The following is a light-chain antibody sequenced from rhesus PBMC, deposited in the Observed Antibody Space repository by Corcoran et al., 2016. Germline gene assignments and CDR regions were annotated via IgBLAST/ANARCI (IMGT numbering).Light chain of an antibody. V-gene: IGKV3-24*04. Sequence: ETVVTQSPATLSLSPGERATLSCRASQRDGSYLAWYQQKPGQAPRLLIYGASSRATGIPDRFSGSGSGTDFTLTISSLEPEDVGVYYCQQSSNLWTFGQGTKVEIK. CDR2: GAS. J-gene: IGKJ1*01. CDR1: QRDGSY. CDR3: QQSSNLWT.